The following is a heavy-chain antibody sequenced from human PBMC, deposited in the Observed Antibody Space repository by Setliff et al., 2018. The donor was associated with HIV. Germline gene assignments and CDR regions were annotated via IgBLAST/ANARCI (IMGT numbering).Heavy chain of an antibody. J-gene: IGHJ4*02. CDR2: ISYSGTT. Sequence: PSETLSLTCTVSRGSIKYYFWSWIRQPPGKGLECIGHISYSGTTNYNPSLTSRVTISADTSRNQFSLKLTSVTAADTAIYYCARGVNFDYWGQGTQVTVSS. V-gene: IGHV4-59*01. CDR1: RGSIKYYF. CDR3: ARGVNFDY. D-gene: IGHD3-3*01.